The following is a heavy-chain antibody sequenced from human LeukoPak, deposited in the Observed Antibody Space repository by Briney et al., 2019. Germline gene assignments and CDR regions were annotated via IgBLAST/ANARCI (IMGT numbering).Heavy chain of an antibody. CDR3: ARGPDYYDSSGRFDY. V-gene: IGHV3-69-1*01. J-gene: IGHJ4*02. Sequence: TPGRSLRLSCEASGFTFSAYAMTWVRQAPGKGLEWVSSIGSDNKPHYSESVKGRFTISRDNSKNTLYLQMNSLRAEDTAVYYCARGPDYYDSSGRFDYWGQGTLVTVSS. CDR2: IGSDNKP. CDR1: GFTFSAYA. D-gene: IGHD3-22*01.